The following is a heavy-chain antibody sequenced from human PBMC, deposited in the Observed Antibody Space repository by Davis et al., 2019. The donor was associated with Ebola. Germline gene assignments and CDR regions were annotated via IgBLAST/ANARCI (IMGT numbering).Heavy chain of an antibody. J-gene: IGHJ4*02. CDR2: ISSSSSYI. CDR1: GFTFSAYT. D-gene: IGHD5-24*01. CDR3: ARDVGRDPIDY. Sequence: GESLKISCAASGFTFSAYTIHWVRQAPGKGLECVSSISSSSSYIYYTDSVKGRFTISRDNAKNSLYLQMNSLRAEDTAVYYCARDVGRDPIDYWGQGTLVTVSS. V-gene: IGHV3-21*01.